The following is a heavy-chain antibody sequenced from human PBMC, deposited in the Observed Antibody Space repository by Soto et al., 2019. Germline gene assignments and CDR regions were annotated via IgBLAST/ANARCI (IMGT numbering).Heavy chain of an antibody. V-gene: IGHV3-23*01. Sequence: VRQAPGKGLEWVSVITPSSGSTFYADSVKGRFTISRDNSKNTLYLQMNSLRADDTAVYYCVKDRKRMDAWGQGTTVTVSS. CDR2: ITPSSGST. J-gene: IGHJ6*02. CDR3: VKDRKRMDA.